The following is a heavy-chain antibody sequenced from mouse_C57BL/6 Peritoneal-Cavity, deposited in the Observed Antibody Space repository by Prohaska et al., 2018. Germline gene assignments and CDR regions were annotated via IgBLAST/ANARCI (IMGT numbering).Heavy chain of an antibody. J-gene: IGHJ3*01. CDR3: TRKQLRLRFAY. Sequence: GAELVRPGASVTLSCKASGYTFTDYEMHWVKQTPVHCLEWIGAIDPETGGTADNQKFKGKAILTADKSSSTAYMELRSLTSEDSAVYYCTRKQLRLRFAYWGQGTLVTVSA. D-gene: IGHD3-2*02. CDR1: GYTFTDYE. V-gene: IGHV1-15*01. CDR2: IDPETGGT.